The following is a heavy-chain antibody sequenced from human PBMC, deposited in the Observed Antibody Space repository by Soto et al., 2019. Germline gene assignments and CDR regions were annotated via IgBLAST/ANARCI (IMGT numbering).Heavy chain of an antibody. CDR3: ARDPQWLVFGLDY. V-gene: IGHV3-30-3*01. CDR2: ISFDGSNK. CDR1: GFPFSDFA. Sequence: QVQLVESGGGVVQPGRPLRLSCAASGFPFSDFAMHWVRQAPGKGLESVAIISFDGSNKYYADSVKGRFTISRDNSKNTLDLQINTLRAEDTAIYYCARDPQWLVFGLDYCGQGTLITVSS. J-gene: IGHJ4*02. D-gene: IGHD6-19*01.